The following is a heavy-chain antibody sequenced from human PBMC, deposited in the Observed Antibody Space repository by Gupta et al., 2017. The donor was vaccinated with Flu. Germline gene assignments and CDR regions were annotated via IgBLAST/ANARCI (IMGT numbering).Heavy chain of an antibody. CDR1: GFTFSDYC. D-gene: IGHD3-10*01. CDR2: INGDGSVK. V-gene: IGHV3-7*01. CDR3: ARNRGWEQFDY. Sequence: EVQLVASGGDLVQWAGSLSPSCVVLGFTFSDYCIDWVRQAPGKGLEWVANINGDGSVKNYVDSVKGRFTISRDNTKNSVYLHLNSLRLEDTAVYFCARNRGWEQFDYWGLGALVTVSS. J-gene: IGHJ4*02.